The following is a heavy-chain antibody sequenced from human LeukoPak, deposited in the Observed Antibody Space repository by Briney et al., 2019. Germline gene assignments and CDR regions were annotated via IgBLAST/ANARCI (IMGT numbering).Heavy chain of an antibody. D-gene: IGHD4-11*01. CDR3: ARTLTPLRTGFDY. CDR2: IYHSGST. V-gene: IGHV4-38-2*02. J-gene: IGHJ4*02. CDR1: GGSISSGYY. Sequence: SETLSLTCTVSGGSISSGYYWGCIRQPPGKGLEWIGSIYHSGSTYCNPSLKSRVSISVDTSKNQFSLRLSSVTAADTAVYYCARTLTPLRTGFDYWGQGTLVTVSS.